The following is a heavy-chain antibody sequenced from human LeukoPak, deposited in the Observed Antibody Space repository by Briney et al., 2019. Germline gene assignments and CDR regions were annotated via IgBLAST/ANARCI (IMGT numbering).Heavy chain of an antibody. V-gene: IGHV4-59*01. CDR3: ARGPLRTYGDYGHRYNWSDP. CDR2: IYYSGST. D-gene: IGHD4-17*01. J-gene: IGHJ5*02. Sequence: SETLSLTCTVSGGSISSYYWSWIRQPPGKGLEWIGYIYYSGSTNYNPSLKSRVTISVDTSKNQFSLKLSSVTAADTAVYYCARGPLRTYGDYGHRYNWSDPWGQGTLVTVSS. CDR1: GGSISSYY.